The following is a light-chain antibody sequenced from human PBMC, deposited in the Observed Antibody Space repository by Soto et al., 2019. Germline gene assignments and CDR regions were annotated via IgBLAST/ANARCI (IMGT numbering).Light chain of an antibody. V-gene: IGKV3-15*01. J-gene: IGKJ2*01. CDR3: HTYNSYSLHT. Sequence: EIVMTQSPATLSVSPGERATLSCRASQSVSSKLAWFQQKPGQAPSLLIYDPSSLESGVPSRFSGRGSGTEFTLTISSLQPDDCATYYCHTYNSYSLHTFGQGTKLEIK. CDR1: QSVSSK. CDR2: DPS.